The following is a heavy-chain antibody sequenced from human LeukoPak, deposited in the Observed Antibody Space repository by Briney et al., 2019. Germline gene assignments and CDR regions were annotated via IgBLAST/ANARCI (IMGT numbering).Heavy chain of an antibody. CDR1: GGSISSGDYY. V-gene: IGHV4-30-4*08. J-gene: IGHJ4*02. Sequence: SETLSLTCTVSGGSISSGDYYWSWIRQPPGKGLEWIGYIYYSGSTYYNPSLKSRVTISVDTSKNQFSLKLSSVTAADTAVYYCARWTPAALDYWAREPWSPSPQ. D-gene: IGHD2-2*01. CDR3: ARWTPAALDY. CDR2: IYYSGST.